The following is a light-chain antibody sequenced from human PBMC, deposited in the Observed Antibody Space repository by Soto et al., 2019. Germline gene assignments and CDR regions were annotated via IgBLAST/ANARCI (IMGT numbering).Light chain of an antibody. Sequence: QTVVTQEPSFSVSPGRTVTLTCGLSSGSVSTSDYPSWYQQTPGQAPRTLIYNTDTRSSGVPDRFSGSILGNKAALTITGAQADDESDYYCVLYLGSGVWVFGGGTKLTVL. J-gene: IGLJ3*02. CDR1: SGSVSTSDY. V-gene: IGLV8-61*01. CDR2: NTD. CDR3: VLYLGSGVWV.